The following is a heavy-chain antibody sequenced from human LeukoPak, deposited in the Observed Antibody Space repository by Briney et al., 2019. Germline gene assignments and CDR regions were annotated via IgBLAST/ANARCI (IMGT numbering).Heavy chain of an antibody. CDR3: ARDRRGYGGNFDY. V-gene: IGHV3-66*01. J-gene: IGHJ4*02. Sequence: PGGSLRLSCAASGFTLSSYAMTWVRQAPGKGLEWVSVIYSGGTTSYADSVKGRFTISRDNSKNTLYLQMNSLRAEDTAVYYCARDRRGYGGNFDYWGQGTLVTVSS. D-gene: IGHD4-23*01. CDR1: GFTLSSYA. CDR2: IYSGGTT.